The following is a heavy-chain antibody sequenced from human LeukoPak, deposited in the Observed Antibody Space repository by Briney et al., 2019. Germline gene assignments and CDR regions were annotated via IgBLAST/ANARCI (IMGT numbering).Heavy chain of an antibody. D-gene: IGHD3-10*01. J-gene: IGHJ4*02. CDR1: GFTVSSNY. V-gene: IGHV3-53*01. CDR2: IYSGGST. Sequence: GGSLRLSCAASGFTVSSNYMSWVRQAPGKGLEWVSVIYSGGSTYYADSVKGRFTISRDNSKNTLYLQMNSLRAEDTAVYYCARVAPHGSGKYFDYWGQGTLVTVSS. CDR3: ARVAPHGSGKYFDY.